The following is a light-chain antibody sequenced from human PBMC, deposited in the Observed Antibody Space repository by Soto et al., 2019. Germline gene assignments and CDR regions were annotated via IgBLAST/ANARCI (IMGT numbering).Light chain of an antibody. V-gene: IGKV1-9*01. CDR2: APS. CDR3: QQLNTLPIT. Sequence: DIQLIQSPFFLSASLGDRVTITCRASQGISSYLAWYQQTPGKAPKLLIYAPSTLLSGVPSRFSGSGSGTEFTLTISNLQPEDFATYFCQQLNTLPITFGQGTRLEIK. CDR1: QGISSY. J-gene: IGKJ5*01.